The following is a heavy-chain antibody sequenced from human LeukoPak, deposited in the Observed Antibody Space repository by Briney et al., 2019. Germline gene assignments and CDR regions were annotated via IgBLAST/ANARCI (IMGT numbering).Heavy chain of an antibody. Sequence: GGPLRLSCAASGFTFSSYAMTWVRRPPGEGLEWVSAISGGGDYIYYGDSVKGRFTSSRDNSESTLYLQMNNLRAEDTAVYYCAKNRGTGMAFYDHWGQGTQVTVSS. J-gene: IGHJ4*02. D-gene: IGHD5-18*01. CDR3: AKNRGTGMAFYDH. V-gene: IGHV3-23*01. CDR1: GFTFSSYA. CDR2: ISGGGDYI.